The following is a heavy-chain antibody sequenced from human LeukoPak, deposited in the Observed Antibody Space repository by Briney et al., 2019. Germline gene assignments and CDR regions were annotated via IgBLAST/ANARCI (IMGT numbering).Heavy chain of an antibody. Sequence: SETLSLTCTVSGGSISSYYWSWLRQPPGKGLEWIGYIYYSGSTNYNPSLKSRVTISVDTSKNQFSLKLSSVTAADTAVYYCARATSSSWFQRWGQGTLVTVSS. V-gene: IGHV4-59*12. D-gene: IGHD6-13*01. J-gene: IGHJ5*02. CDR3: ARATSSSWFQR. CDR1: GGSISSYY. CDR2: IYYSGST.